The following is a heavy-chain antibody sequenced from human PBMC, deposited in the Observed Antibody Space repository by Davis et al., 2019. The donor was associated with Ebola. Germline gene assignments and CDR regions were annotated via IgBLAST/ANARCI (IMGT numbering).Heavy chain of an antibody. CDR1: GYTFTSYY. CDR3: ARGGITMTVVPRDYYHGLDV. V-gene: IGHV1-46*01. J-gene: IGHJ6*02. CDR2: INPSGGST. D-gene: IGHD3-22*01. Sequence: AASVKVSCKASGYTFTSYYMHWVRQAPGQGLEWMGIINPSGGSTSYAQKFQGRVTMTRDTSTSTAYMELRSLRSDDTAVYWCARGGITMTVVPRDYYHGLDVWGQGTTVIVSS.